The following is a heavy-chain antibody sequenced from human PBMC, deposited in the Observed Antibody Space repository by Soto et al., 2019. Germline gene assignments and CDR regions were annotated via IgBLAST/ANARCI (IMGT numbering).Heavy chain of an antibody. CDR3: ARQDGSALYYFDY. CDR1: GYTFTSYW. D-gene: IGHD6-19*01. V-gene: IGHV5-51*01. Sequence: GESLKISCKGSGYTFTSYWIAWVRQMPGKGLEWMVIIYPGDSDTRYSPSFQGQVSISADKSISTAYLQWSSLKASDTAMYYCARQDGSALYYFDYWGQGTLVTVSS. J-gene: IGHJ4*02. CDR2: IYPGDSDT.